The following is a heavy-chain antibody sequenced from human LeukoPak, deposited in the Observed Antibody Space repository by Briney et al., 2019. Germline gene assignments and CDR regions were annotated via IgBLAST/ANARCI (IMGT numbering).Heavy chain of an antibody. CDR2: ISSSASTI. CDR1: GFTFSNYE. J-gene: IGHJ4*02. Sequence: GGSLRLSCVASGFTFSNYEMNWVRQAPGKGLEWVSYISSSASTIYYADSVKGRFTISRDNAKNSLYLQMNSLRAEDTAVYYCARDRDGDYDYWGQRTLVTVSS. V-gene: IGHV3-48*03. CDR3: ARDRDGDYDY. D-gene: IGHD4-17*01.